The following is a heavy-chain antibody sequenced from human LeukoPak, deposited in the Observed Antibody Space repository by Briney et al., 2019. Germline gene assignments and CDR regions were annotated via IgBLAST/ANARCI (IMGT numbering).Heavy chain of an antibody. J-gene: IGHJ5*02. CDR1: GGTFSSYA. D-gene: IGHD3-10*01. CDR2: IIPIFGIA. CDR3: AGSEDATWFDP. Sequence: GASVKVSCKASGGTFSSYAISWVRQAPGQGLEWMGRIIPIFGIANYAQKFQGRVTITADKSTSTAYMELSNLRSEDTAVYYCAGSEDATWFDPWGQGTLVTVSS. V-gene: IGHV1-69*04.